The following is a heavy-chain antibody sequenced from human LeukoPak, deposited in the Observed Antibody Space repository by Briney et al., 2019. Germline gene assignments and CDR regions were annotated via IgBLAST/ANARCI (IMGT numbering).Heavy chain of an antibody. CDR2: ISYDGSNK. CDR3: AKDYDFWSGYYPVNYFDY. J-gene: IGHJ4*02. V-gene: IGHV3-30*18. D-gene: IGHD3-3*01. CDR1: GFTFSSYG. Sequence: PGGSLRLSCAASGFTFSSYGMHWVRQAPGKGLEWVAVISYDGSNKYCADSVKGRFTISGDNSKNTLYLQMNSLRTEDTAVYYCAKDYDFWSGYYPVNYFDYWGQGTLVTVSS.